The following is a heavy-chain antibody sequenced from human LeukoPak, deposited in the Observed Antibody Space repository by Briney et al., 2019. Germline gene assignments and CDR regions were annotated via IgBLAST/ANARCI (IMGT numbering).Heavy chain of an antibody. D-gene: IGHD1-26*01. Sequence: PGGSLRLFCAASGFTFSSYAMSWVRQAPGKGLEWVSAISGSGGSTYYADSVKGRFTISRDNSKNTLYLQMNSLRAEDTAVYHCAKDPSGSYYYYYGMDVWGQGTTVTVSS. CDR3: AKDPSGSYYYYYGMDV. CDR1: GFTFSSYA. V-gene: IGHV3-23*01. CDR2: ISGSGGST. J-gene: IGHJ6*02.